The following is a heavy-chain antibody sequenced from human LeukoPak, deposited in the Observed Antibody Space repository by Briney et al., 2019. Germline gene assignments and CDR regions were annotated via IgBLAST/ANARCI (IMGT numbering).Heavy chain of an antibody. J-gene: IGHJ4*02. CDR3: TRGAGWLIDY. V-gene: IGHV4-59*01. D-gene: IGHD3-16*01. CDR2: FYNSGRS. Sequence: SETLSLTCTVSDDSTSDYYRGWIRQPPGKGLEWIGYFYNSGRSTYNPSLKSRVTISADTSKNHFSLKLNSVTTADTAVYYCTRGAGWLIDYWGQGILVTVSS. CDR1: DDSTSDYY.